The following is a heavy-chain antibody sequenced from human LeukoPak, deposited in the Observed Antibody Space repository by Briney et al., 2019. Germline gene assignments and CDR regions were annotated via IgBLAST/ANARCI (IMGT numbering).Heavy chain of an antibody. Sequence: SVKVSCKASGYTFTGYYMHWVRQAPGQGLEWMGRIIPIFGTANYAQKFQGRVTITTDESTSTAYMELSSLRSEDTAVYYCASYEYSSSSVPFDYWGQGTLVTVSS. CDR1: GYTFTGYY. D-gene: IGHD6-6*01. V-gene: IGHV1-69*05. CDR2: IIPIFGTA. J-gene: IGHJ4*02. CDR3: ASYEYSSSSVPFDY.